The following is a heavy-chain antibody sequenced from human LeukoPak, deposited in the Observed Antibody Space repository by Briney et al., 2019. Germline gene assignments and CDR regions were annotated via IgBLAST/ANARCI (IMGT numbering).Heavy chain of an antibody. D-gene: IGHD1-26*01. CDR3: TRDGGSFCDFDY. V-gene: IGHV3-64*02. CDR1: GFSFRNYA. CDR2: INTDGRIT. Sequence: GGSLGLSCVASGFSFRNYAIHWVRQAPGKGLEYVSVINTDGRITYYADSVRGRFTISRDNSKNTVYLQMGSLRGEDMAVYYCTRDGGSFCDFDYWGEGGLVTVSS. J-gene: IGHJ4*02.